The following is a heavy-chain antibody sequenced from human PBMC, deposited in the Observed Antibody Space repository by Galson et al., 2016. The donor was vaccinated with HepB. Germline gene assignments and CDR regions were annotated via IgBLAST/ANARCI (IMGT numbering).Heavy chain of an antibody. CDR3: ARRSAGGSEAFLDY. J-gene: IGHJ4*02. CDR2: FNPSRGST. CDR1: GYLFSTYF. V-gene: IGHV1-46*04. D-gene: IGHD6-19*01. Sequence: SVKVSCKASGYLFSTYFIHWVRQAPGQGLEWMGLFNPSRGSTTYAQKLQGRVTMSGDTSTGIFYMELSSLTSEDTAMYYCARRSAGGSEAFLDYWGQGTLVTVSS.